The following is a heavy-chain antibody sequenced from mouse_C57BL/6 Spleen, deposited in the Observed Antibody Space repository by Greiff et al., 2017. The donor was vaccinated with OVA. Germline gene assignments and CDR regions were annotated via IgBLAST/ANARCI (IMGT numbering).Heavy chain of an antibody. V-gene: IGHV5-12*01. D-gene: IGHD2-4*01. J-gene: IGHJ3*01. CDR3: ARLGDYDGFAY. Sequence: EVKLVESGGGLVQPGGSLKLSCAASGFTFSDYYMYWVRQTPEKRLEWVAYISNGGGSTYYPDTVKGRFTISRDNAKNTLYLQMSRLKSEDTAMYYCARLGDYDGFAYWGQGTLLTVSA. CDR2: ISNGGGST. CDR1: GFTFSDYY.